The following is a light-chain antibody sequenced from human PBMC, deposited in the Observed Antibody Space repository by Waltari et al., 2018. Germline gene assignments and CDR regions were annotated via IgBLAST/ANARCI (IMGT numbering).Light chain of an antibody. CDR3: QQYHTYPWT. CDR1: QGVSTY. V-gene: IGKV1-8*01. CDR2: ASS. Sequence: AIRMTQSPASLSAPTGERVTISCRARQGVSTYLAWYQQKPGKAPSLLIYASSTLESGVPSKFSGSGSGTDFTLTISCLQSEDFATYYCQQYHTYPWTFGQGTKVEI. J-gene: IGKJ1*01.